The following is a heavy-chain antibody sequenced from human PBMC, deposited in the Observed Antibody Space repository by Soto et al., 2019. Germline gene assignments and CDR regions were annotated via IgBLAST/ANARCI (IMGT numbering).Heavy chain of an antibody. CDR3: ARDELCCVCVMRYSCKYFVY. Sequence: ASVKVSCKTSGYTFINSGLSWLRQAPGQGLEWLGWISTFNGNTNYAQKFQDRVTMTTDTSTGTGYMELRSLKSDDTAVSFCARDELCCVCVMRYSCKYFVYWGQGILVNVSS. J-gene: IGHJ4*02. V-gene: IGHV1-18*01. D-gene: IGHD2-15*01. CDR1: GYTFINSG. CDR2: ISTFNGNT.